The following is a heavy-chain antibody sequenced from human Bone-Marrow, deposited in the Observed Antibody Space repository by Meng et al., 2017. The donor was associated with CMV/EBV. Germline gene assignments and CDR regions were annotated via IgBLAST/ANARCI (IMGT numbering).Heavy chain of an antibody. J-gene: IGHJ4*02. D-gene: IGHD6-19*01. CDR1: GGSISSSSYY. CDR3: ARSLRRQWLTPLDY. V-gene: IGHV4-39*01. CDR2: IYYSGST. Sequence: SETLSLTCTVSGGSISSSSYYWGWIRQPPGKGLEWIGSIYYSGSTYYNPSLKSRVTISVDTSKNQFSLKLSSVTAADTAVYYCARSLRRQWLTPLDYWGQGTLVTVSS.